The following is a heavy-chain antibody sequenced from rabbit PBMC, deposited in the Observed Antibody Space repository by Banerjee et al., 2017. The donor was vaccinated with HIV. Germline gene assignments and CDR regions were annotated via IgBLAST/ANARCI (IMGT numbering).Heavy chain of an antibody. CDR3: ARDLAGTPFTL. D-gene: IGHD7-1*01. CDR2: IGAAST. V-gene: IGHV1S45*01. J-gene: IGHJ4*01. CDR1: EFDLSSYG. Sequence: QEQLKESGGGPVQPGGSLKLSCKASEFDLSSYGMSWVRQAPGKGLEWIACIGAASTYYATWAKGRFTISKTSSTTVTLQMTSLTAADTATYFCARDLAGTPFTLWGPGTLVTVS.